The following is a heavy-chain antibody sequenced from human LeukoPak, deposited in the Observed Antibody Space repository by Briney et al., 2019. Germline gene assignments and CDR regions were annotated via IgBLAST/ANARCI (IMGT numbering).Heavy chain of an antibody. CDR1: GGSINSSTYY. V-gene: IGHV4-39*01. J-gene: IGHJ4*02. Sequence: SETLSLTCIVSGGSINSSTYYWGWIRQPPGQGLEWIGTIYYSGSTYYNPSLKSRVTISVDTSKNQFSLKLSSVTAADTAVYYCARRGVSGSHFDYWGQGTLVTVSS. CDR3: ARRGVSGSHFDY. CDR2: IYYSGST. D-gene: IGHD3-22*01.